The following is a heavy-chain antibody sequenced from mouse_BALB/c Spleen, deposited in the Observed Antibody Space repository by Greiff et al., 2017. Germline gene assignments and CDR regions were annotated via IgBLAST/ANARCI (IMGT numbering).Heavy chain of an antibody. CDR1: GYSITSDYA. CDR2: ISYSGST. CDR3: ARSSPWFAY. Sequence: EVKLMESGPGLVKPSQSLSLTCTVTGYSITSDYAWNWIRQFPGNKLEWMGYISYSGSTSYNPSLKSRISITRDTSKYQFFLQLNSVTTEDTATYYCARSSPWFAYWGQGTLVTVSA. J-gene: IGHJ3*01. D-gene: IGHD6-2*01. V-gene: IGHV3-2*02.